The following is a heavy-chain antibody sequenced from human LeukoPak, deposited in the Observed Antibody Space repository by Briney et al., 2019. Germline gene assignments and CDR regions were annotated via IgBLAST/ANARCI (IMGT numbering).Heavy chain of an antibody. J-gene: IGHJ5*02. D-gene: IGHD1-14*01. CDR1: GGSISSYY. CDR2: IYYSGST. Sequence: SETLSLTCTVSGGSISSYYWSWIRQPPGKGLEWIGYIYYSGSTNYNPSLKSRVTISVDTSKNQFSLKLSSVTAVDTAVYYCARESPVSPNWFDPWGQGTLVTVSS. V-gene: IGHV4-59*01. CDR3: ARESPVSPNWFDP.